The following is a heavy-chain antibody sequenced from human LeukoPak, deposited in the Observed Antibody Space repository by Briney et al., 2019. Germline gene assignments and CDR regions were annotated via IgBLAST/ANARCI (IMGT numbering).Heavy chain of an antibody. CDR2: ISGSGADT. CDR1: GFTFSSYA. J-gene: IGHJ3*02. D-gene: IGHD3-10*01. V-gene: IGHV3-23*01. Sequence: GGSLRLSCAASGFTFSSYAMTWVRQAPGKGLEWVSAISGSGADTYYADSVRGRFSISRDNSKNTPYLQMNSLTAEDTAVYYCAKDLAWFGELLYVNDAFDIWGQGTMVTVSS. CDR3: AKDLAWFGELLYVNDAFDI.